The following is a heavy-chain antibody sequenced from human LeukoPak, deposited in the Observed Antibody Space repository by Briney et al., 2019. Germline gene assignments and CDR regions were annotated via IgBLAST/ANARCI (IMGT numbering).Heavy chain of an antibody. J-gene: IGHJ4*02. V-gene: IGHV3-21*01. CDR3: ASTANSLHVDFDY. CDR2: ISSSSSYI. Sequence: GGSLRLSCAASGFTFSSYSMNWVRQAPGKGLEWVSSISSSSSYIYYADSVKGRFTISRDNSKNTLFLQMNSLGVEDTALYYCASTANSLHVDFDYWGQGTLVTVSS. D-gene: IGHD2-21*02. CDR1: GFTFSSYS.